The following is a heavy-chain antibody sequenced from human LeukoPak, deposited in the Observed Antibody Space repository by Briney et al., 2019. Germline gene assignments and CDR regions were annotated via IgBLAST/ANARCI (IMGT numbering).Heavy chain of an antibody. CDR3: ARLGGGLRYYYYYMDV. D-gene: IGHD3-16*01. CDR1: GGSFSGYY. V-gene: IGHV4-34*01. CDR2: INHSGST. Sequence: SETLSLTCAVYGGSFSGYYWSWIRQPPGKGLEWIGEINHSGSTNYNPSLKSRVTISVDTSKNQSSLKLSSVTAADTAVYYCARLGGGLRYYYYYMDVWGKGTTVTISS. J-gene: IGHJ6*03.